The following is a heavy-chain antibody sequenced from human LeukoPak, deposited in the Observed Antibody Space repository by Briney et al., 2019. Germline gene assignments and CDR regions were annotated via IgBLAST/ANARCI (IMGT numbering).Heavy chain of an antibody. J-gene: IGHJ4*02. CDR2: INSSSYT. CDR1: GFTFSDYY. Sequence: GGSLRLSCAASGFTFSDYYMSWIRQAPGKGLEWVSYINSSSYTNYADSVKGRFTISRDNGKNSLYLQMNSLRAEDTAVYYCARDLEAVAGYFDYWGQGTLVTVSS. V-gene: IGHV3-11*06. D-gene: IGHD6-19*01. CDR3: ARDLEAVAGYFDY.